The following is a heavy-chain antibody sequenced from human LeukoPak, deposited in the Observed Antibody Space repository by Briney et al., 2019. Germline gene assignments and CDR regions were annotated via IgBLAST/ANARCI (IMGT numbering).Heavy chain of an antibody. J-gene: IGHJ3*02. CDR2: ISAYNGNT. Sequence: ASVKVSCKASGYTFTSYGISWVRQAPGQGLEWMGWISAYNGNTNYAQKFQGRVTMTTDTSTSTAYMELRSLRSDDTAVYYCARVGITFGGVIVIGAFDIWGQGTMVTVSS. V-gene: IGHV1-18*04. CDR1: GYTFTSYG. D-gene: IGHD3-16*02. CDR3: ARVGITFGGVIVIGAFDI.